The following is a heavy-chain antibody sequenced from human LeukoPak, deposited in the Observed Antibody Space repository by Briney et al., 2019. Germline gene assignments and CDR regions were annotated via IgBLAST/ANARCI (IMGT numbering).Heavy chain of an antibody. CDR3: AKGYGDLVAFDI. CDR1: GFSFSSYG. Sequence: GGSLRLSCAAPGFSFSSYGMDGPRRAPGKGWGWVAFIRNDGNNKAYADSVKGRFTVSRDNSKNTLYLQMNSLRVEDTAVYYCAKGYGDLVAFDIWGQGTMVTVSS. J-gene: IGHJ3*02. V-gene: IGHV3-30*02. D-gene: IGHD4-17*01. CDR2: IRNDGNNK.